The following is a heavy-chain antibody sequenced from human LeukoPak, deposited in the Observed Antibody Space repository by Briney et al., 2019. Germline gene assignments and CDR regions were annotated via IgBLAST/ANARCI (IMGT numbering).Heavy chain of an antibody. CDR3: ARVKIFGVAISNWFDP. CDR2: ISAYNGDT. J-gene: IGHJ5*02. D-gene: IGHD3-3*01. CDR1: GYTFTSYT. Sequence: ASVKVSCKASGYTFTSYTIMWVRQAPGQGLEWMGYISAYNGDTYYVQKFQGRATMTTDTSTSTAFMELRSLRSDDTAIYYCARVKIFGVAISNWFDPWGQRTLVTVSS. V-gene: IGHV1-18*01.